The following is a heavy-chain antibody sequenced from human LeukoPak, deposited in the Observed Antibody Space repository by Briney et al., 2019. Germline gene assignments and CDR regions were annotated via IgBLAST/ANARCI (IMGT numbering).Heavy chain of an antibody. CDR2: IKHDGTEK. CDR1: GFTFSTYW. CDR3: VGDPGDY. V-gene: IGHV3-7*01. J-gene: IGHJ4*02. Sequence: GGSLRLSCAASGFTFSTYWMSWVRQVPGKGLEWVAHIKHDGTEKYYVDSVKGRFTISRDNAKNLLHLQMNTLRVEDTAVYYCVGDPGDYWGQGTLVTVSS.